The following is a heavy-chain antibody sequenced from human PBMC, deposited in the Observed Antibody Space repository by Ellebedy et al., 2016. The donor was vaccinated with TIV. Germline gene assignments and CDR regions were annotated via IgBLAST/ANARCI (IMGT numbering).Heavy chain of an antibody. V-gene: IGHV1-2*02. J-gene: IGHJ6*02. CDR2: INPNSGGT. CDR3: ARGDSSGWSIYGMDV. D-gene: IGHD6-19*01. Sequence: ASVKVSCKASGYTFTGYYMHWVRQAPGQGLGWMGWINPNSGGTNYAQKFQGRVTMTRDTSISTAYMELSRLRSDDTAVYYCARGDSSGWSIYGMDVWGQGTTVTVSS. CDR1: GYTFTGYY.